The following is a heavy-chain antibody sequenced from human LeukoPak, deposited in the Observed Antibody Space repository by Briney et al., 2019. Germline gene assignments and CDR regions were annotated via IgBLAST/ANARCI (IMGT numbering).Heavy chain of an antibody. Sequence: GRSLKLSCVASRFSFRSYDMHWVRQAPGKGLEWLAVSSYDEGHTYYTDSVKGRFTISRDNSKNTLYLQMNSLRPEDTAVYYCAKDGQLGGSSWFTLYFDYWGQGTLVTVSS. CDR3: AKDGQLGGSSWFTLYFDY. CDR2: SSYDEGHT. V-gene: IGHV3-30*18. J-gene: IGHJ4*02. D-gene: IGHD6-13*01. CDR1: RFSFRSYD.